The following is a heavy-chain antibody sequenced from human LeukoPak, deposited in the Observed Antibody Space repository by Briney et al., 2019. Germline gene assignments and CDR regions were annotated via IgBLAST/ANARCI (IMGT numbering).Heavy chain of an antibody. Sequence: ASVKLSCKASGYTFTGYYMHWVRQAPGQGLEWMGWINPNSGGTNYAQKFQGRVTMTRDTSISTAYMELSRLRSDDSAVYYCARTDHIVVVPAAISAFDIWGQGTMVTVSS. J-gene: IGHJ3*02. CDR1: GYTFTGYY. CDR3: ARTDHIVVVPAAISAFDI. D-gene: IGHD2-2*02. V-gene: IGHV1-2*02. CDR2: INPNSGGT.